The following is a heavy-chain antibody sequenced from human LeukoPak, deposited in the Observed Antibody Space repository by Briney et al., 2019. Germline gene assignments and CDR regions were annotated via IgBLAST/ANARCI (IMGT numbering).Heavy chain of an antibody. CDR2: ISSSSSYI. V-gene: IGHV3-21*01. Sequence: GGSLRLSCAASGFTFSSYSMNWVRQAPGKGLEWVSSISSSSSYIYYADSVKGRFTISRDNAKNSLYLQMNSLRAEDTAVYYCARDLDPFGVVPNWLDPWGQGTLVTVSS. CDR1: GFTFSSYS. D-gene: IGHD3-3*01. CDR3: ARDLDPFGVVPNWLDP. J-gene: IGHJ5*02.